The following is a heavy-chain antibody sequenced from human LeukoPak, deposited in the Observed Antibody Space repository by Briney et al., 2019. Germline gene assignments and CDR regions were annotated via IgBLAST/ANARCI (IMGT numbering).Heavy chain of an antibody. Sequence: SVKVSCKASGGTFSSYAISWVRQAPGQGLEWMGRIIPILGIANYAQKFQGRVTITADKSTSTAYMELSSLRSEDTAVYYCARDQRDGYNYEDYWGQGTLVTVSS. CDR2: IIPILGIA. V-gene: IGHV1-69*04. J-gene: IGHJ4*02. CDR1: GGTFSSYA. CDR3: ARDQRDGYNYEDY. D-gene: IGHD5-24*01.